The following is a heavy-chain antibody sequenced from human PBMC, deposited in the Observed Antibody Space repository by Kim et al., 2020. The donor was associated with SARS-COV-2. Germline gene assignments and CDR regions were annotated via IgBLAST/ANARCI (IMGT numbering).Heavy chain of an antibody. CDR3: ARDQYGDHVDY. D-gene: IGHD4-17*01. J-gene: IGHJ4*02. Sequence: SETLSLTCTVSGGSISSGGYYWSWIRQHPGKGLEWIGYIYYSGSTYYNPSLKSRVTISVDTSKNQFSLKLSSVTAADTAVYYCARDQYGDHVDYWGQGTLVTVSS. V-gene: IGHV4-31*03. CDR1: GGSISSGGYY. CDR2: IYYSGST.